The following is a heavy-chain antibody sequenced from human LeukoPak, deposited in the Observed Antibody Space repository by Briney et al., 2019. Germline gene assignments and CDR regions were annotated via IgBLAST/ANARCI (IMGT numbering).Heavy chain of an antibody. J-gene: IGHJ4*02. V-gene: IGHV4-61*01. CDR1: GGSVSSGTYY. CDR2: IYYSGST. CDR3: ARDRVRGNSNPFFDY. Sequence: SETLSLTCTVSGGSVSSGTYYWSWIRQPPGKGLEWIGYIYYSGSTNYNPSLKSRVTISVDTSKNQFSLKLSSVTAADTAVYYCARDRVRGNSNPFFDYWGQGTLVTVSS. D-gene: IGHD4-11*01.